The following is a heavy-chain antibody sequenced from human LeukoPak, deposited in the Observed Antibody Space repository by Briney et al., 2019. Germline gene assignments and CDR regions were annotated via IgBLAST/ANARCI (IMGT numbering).Heavy chain of an antibody. V-gene: IGHV3-9*01. CDR2: ISWNSGSI. CDR3: AKDRYSSSWYWFDP. J-gene: IGHJ5*02. Sequence: PGRSLRLSCAASGFTFEDYAMHWVRQAPGKDLEWVSGISWNSGSIGYPDSVKGRFTISRDNAENSLYLQMNSLRAEDTALYYCAKDRYSSSWYWFDPWGQGTLVTVSS. D-gene: IGHD6-13*01. CDR1: GFTFEDYA.